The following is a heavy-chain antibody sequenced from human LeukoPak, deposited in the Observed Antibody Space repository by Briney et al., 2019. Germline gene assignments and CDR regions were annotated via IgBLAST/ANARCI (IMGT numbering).Heavy chain of an antibody. J-gene: IGHJ6*02. V-gene: IGHV3-30-3*01. CDR1: GFTFGDHA. CDR2: ISYDGSNK. D-gene: IGHD1-26*01. Sequence: PGGSLRLSCTASGFTFGDHAMSWVRQAPGKGLEWVAVISYDGSNKYYADSVKGRFTISRDNSKNTLYLQMNSLRAEDTAVYYCARDGEGIVGATTDYYYGMDVWGQGTTVTVSS. CDR3: ARDGEGIVGATTDYYYGMDV.